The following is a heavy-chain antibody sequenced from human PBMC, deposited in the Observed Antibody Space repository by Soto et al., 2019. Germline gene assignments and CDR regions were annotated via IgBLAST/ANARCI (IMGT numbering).Heavy chain of an antibody. CDR2: THHSGRT. D-gene: IGHD4-17*01. Sequence: PSETLSLTCAVSGFSISSGHYWGWMRQPPGKGLEWIGSTHHSGRTYYSNSLKSRVTISVDTSKNQISLRLSSVTAADTALYYCATHFYGAYVVDRWGQGXLVTVSS. V-gene: IGHV4-38-2*01. CDR1: GFSISSGHY. CDR3: ATHFYGAYVVDR. J-gene: IGHJ5*02.